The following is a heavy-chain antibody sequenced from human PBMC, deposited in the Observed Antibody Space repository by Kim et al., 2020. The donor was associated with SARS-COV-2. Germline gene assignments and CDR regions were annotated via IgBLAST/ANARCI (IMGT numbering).Heavy chain of an antibody. Sequence: TIYAQKFQGRVTMTEDTSTDTAYMELSSLRSEDTAVYYCAAYDILTGYLDWGQGTLVTVSS. J-gene: IGHJ4*02. CDR2: T. D-gene: IGHD3-9*01. V-gene: IGHV1-24*01. CDR3: AAYDILTGYLD.